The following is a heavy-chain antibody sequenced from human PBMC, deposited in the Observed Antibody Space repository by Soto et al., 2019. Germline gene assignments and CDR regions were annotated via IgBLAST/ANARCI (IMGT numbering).Heavy chain of an antibody. CDR1: GGTFSSYA. V-gene: IGHV1-69*01. CDR2: IIPIPGTA. J-gene: IGHJ6*02. CDR3: ARSQGSSTSLEIYYYYYYGMDV. Sequence: QVQLVQSGAEWKKPGSSVKVSCKASGGTFSSYAISWVRQAPGQGLEWMGGIIPIPGTANYAQKFQGRVTITADESTSTAYMELSSLRSEDTAVYYCARSQGSSTSLEIYYYYYYGMDVWGQGTTVTVSS. D-gene: IGHD2-2*01.